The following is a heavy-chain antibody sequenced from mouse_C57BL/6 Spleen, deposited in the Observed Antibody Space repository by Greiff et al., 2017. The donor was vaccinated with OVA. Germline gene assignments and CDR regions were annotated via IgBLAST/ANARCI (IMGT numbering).Heavy chain of an antibody. J-gene: IGHJ4*01. CDR3: ARGHYYGSSYDYAMDY. CDR1: GYSFTSYY. V-gene: IGHV1-66*01. CDR2: IYPGSGNT. Sequence: VQLQQSGPELVKPGASVKISCKASGYSFTSYYIHWVKQRPGQGLEWIGWIYPGSGNTKYNEKFKGKATLTADTSSSTAYMQLSSLTSEDSAVYYCARGHYYGSSYDYAMDYWGQGTSVTVSS. D-gene: IGHD1-1*01.